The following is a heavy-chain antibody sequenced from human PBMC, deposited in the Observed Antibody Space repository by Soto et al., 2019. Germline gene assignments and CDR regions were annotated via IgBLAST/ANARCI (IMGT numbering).Heavy chain of an antibody. CDR1: GYTFTAYY. Sequence: ASVKVSCKASGYTFTAYYIHWVRQAPGQGLEWMGWINPNGGGTKYAQKFQGRVTMTRDTSINTAYMELTRLTSDDTAVYYCARAVHTMIQGVRFRVDQWGQGTLVTVSS. D-gene: IGHD3-10*01. V-gene: IGHV1-2*02. CDR2: INPNGGGT. J-gene: IGHJ4*02. CDR3: ARAVHTMIQGVRFRVDQ.